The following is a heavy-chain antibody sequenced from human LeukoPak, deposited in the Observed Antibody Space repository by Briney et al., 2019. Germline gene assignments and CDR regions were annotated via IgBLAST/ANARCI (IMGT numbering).Heavy chain of an antibody. CDR3: ARGPYYYGGSAFDI. J-gene: IGHJ3*02. D-gene: IGHD3-10*01. V-gene: IGHV4-61*02. CDR1: GGSISSGSYY. Sequence: PSEALSLTCTVSGGSISSGSYYWSWIRQPAGKGLEWIGRIYSSGSTNYNPSLKSRVTISVHTSRNQFSLKLSSVTAADTAVYYSARGPYYYGGSAFDIWGQGTMVTASS. CDR2: IYSSGST.